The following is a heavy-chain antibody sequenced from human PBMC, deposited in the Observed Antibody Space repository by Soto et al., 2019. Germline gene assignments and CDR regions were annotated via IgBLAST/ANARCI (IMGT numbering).Heavy chain of an antibody. D-gene: IGHD6-19*01. V-gene: IGHV3-23*01. CDR3: AKDKPAAGSQWLVPI. CDR2: ISDSGGST. Sequence: LRLSCAASGFTFSSCAMTRVRQAPGMGLQWVSAISDSGGSTYYADSVRGRFTISRDNSKNTLYLQLNSLGAEDTAVYYCAKDKPAAGSQWLVPIWGRGTLVTVSS. CDR1: GFTFSSCA. J-gene: IGHJ4*02.